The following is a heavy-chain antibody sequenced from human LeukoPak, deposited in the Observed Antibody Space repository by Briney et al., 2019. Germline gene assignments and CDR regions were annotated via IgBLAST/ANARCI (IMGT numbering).Heavy chain of an antibody. CDR3: ARSGSYPYYYYMDV. CDR1: GFTFSSYW. Sequence: GGSLRLSCAASGFTFSSYWMSWVRQAPGKGLEWVSGINWNGGSTGYADSVKGRFTISRDNAKNSLYLQMNSLRAEDTALYYCARSGSYPYYYYMDVWGKGTTVTVSS. J-gene: IGHJ6*03. D-gene: IGHD1-26*01. V-gene: IGHV3-20*04. CDR2: INWNGGST.